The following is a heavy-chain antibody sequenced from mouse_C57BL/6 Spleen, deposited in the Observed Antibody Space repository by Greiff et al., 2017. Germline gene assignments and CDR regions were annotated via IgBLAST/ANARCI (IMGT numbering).Heavy chain of an antibody. CDR1: GYTFTSYT. V-gene: IGHV1-4*01. D-gene: IGHD1-1*01. Sequence: VQLQQSGAELARPGASVQMSCKASGYTFTSYTMHWVKQRPGQGLEWIGYINPSSGYTKYNQKFKDKATLTADKSSSTAYMQLSSLTSEDSAVYYCARGGTTVVATDYFDYWGQGTTLTVSS. CDR2: INPSSGYT. J-gene: IGHJ2*01. CDR3: ARGGTTVVATDYFDY.